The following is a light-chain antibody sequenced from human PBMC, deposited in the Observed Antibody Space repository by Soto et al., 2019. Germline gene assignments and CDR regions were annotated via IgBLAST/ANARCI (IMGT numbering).Light chain of an antibody. V-gene: IGLV2-14*01. CDR3: NSRASGTTYV. CDR2: EVS. Sequence: QPVAVSGSPGQSITISCTGTSSDVGYYNYVSWFQQHPGKAPKLLIYEVSNRPSGVSNRFSGSKSGNTASLTISGLQTEDEADYYCNSRASGTTYVFGTGTKLTVL. CDR1: SSDVGYYNY. J-gene: IGLJ1*01.